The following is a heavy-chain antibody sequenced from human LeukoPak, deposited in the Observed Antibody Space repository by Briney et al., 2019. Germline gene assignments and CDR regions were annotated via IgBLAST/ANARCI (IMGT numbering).Heavy chain of an antibody. CDR2: IIPIFGTA. D-gene: IGHD2-2*01. J-gene: IGHJ3*02. V-gene: IGHV1-69*13. Sequence: ASVKVPCKASGGTINNYAISWVRQAPGQGLEWMGGIIPIFGTANYAQKFQGRATLTADESTSTAYIELSSLRSEDTAVYYCARYCSSTSCSDAFDIWGQGTMVTVSS. CDR3: ARYCSSTSCSDAFDI. CDR1: GGTINNYA.